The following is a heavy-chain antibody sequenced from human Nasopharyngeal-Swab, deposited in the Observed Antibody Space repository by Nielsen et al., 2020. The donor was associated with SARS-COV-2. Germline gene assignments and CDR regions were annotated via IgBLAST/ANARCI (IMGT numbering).Heavy chain of an antibody. J-gene: IGHJ4*02. CDR2: ISGGSANT. V-gene: IGHV3-23*01. CDR3: AKDGGGWYTSGWYYFDS. D-gene: IGHD6-19*01. CDR1: GFTFSNFA. Sequence: SCAASGFTFSNFAMSWVRQAPGKGLEWVSSISGGSANTYYADFVKGRFTISRDNSKKTLFLQMSSLRVEDTAVYFCAKDGGGWYTSGWYYFDSWGQGTLVTVSS.